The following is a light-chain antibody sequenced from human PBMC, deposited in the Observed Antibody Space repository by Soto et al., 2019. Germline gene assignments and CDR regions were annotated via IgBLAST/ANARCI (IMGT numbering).Light chain of an antibody. CDR2: GAS. J-gene: IGKJ1*01. CDR3: QRSYGSPPWT. V-gene: IGKV1-39*01. Sequence: DFQLTQSPSSLSASVGDRISITCRASQGISIFLNWYQQKPGKAPKLLIYGASTLQGGVPSRFSGSGSGTDFTLTISRLQPEDFATYYCQRSYGSPPWTFGQGTKVDIK. CDR1: QGISIF.